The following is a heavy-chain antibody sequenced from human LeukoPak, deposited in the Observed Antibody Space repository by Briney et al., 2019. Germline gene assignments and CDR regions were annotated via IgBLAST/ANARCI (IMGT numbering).Heavy chain of an antibody. D-gene: IGHD4-11*01. V-gene: IGHV3-23*01. CDR3: AKGLQFYYYYGMDV. Sequence: PGGSLRLSCAASGFTFSSYAMSWVRQAPGKGLEWVSAINGSGGSTYYADSVKGRFTISRDNSKNTLYLQMNSLRAEDTAVYYCAKGLQFYYYYGMDVWGQGTTVTVSS. J-gene: IGHJ6*02. CDR2: INGSGGST. CDR1: GFTFSSYA.